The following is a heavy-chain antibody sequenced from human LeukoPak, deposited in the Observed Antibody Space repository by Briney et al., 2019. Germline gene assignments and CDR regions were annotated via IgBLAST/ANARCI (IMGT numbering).Heavy chain of an antibody. J-gene: IGHJ4*02. CDR2: MWDDGTNE. V-gene: IGHV3-33*06. CDR1: GFNFGIYG. CDR3: AKAIAVAGPSVVYFDY. Sequence: GGSLRLSCAASGFNFGIYGMHWVRQAPGKGLEWVAVMWDDGTNEYYVESVKGRFTISRDNGKRTLYLQMNSLRAEDTAVYYCAKAIAVAGPSVVYFDYWGQGTLVTVSS. D-gene: IGHD6-19*01.